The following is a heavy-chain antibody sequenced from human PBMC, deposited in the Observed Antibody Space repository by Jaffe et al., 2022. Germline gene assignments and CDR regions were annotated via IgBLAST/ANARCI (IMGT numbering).Heavy chain of an antibody. CDR3: ARAWYYGSGRGDNYYYYMDV. V-gene: IGHV1-69*01. CDR1: GGTFSSYA. D-gene: IGHD3-10*01. CDR2: IIPIFGTA. J-gene: IGHJ6*03. Sequence: QVQLVQSGAEVKKPGSSVKVSCKASGGTFSSYAISWVRQAPGQGLEWMGGIIPIFGTANYAQKFQGRVTITADESTSTAYMELSSLRSEDTAVYYCARAWYYGSGRGDNYYYYMDVWGKGTTVTVSS.